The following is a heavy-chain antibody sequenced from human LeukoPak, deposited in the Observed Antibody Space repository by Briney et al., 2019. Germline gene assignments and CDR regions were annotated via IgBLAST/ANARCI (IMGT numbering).Heavy chain of an antibody. CDR3: AHTYTAMVYNWFDP. CDR2: IYWDDDK. CDR1: GFSLSTSGVG. D-gene: IGHD5-18*01. V-gene: IGHV2-5*02. J-gene: IGHJ5*02. Sequence: SGPTLVKPTQTLTLTCTFSGFSLSTSGVGVGWIRQPPGKALEWLALIYWDDDKRYSPSLRSRLTITKDTSKNQVVLTMTNMDPVDTATYYCAHTYTAMVYNWFDPWGQGTLVTVSS.